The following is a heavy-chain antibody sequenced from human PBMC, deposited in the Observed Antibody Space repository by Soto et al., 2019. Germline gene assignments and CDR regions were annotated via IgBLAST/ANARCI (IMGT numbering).Heavy chain of an antibody. V-gene: IGHV4-59*01. Sequence: PSETLSLTYTVSGGSISSYYWSWIRQPPGKGLEWIGYIYYSGSTNYSPSLKSRVTISVDTSKNQFSLKLSSVTAADTAVYYCARGRGRPFSPSNNWFDPWGQGTLVTVSS. CDR2: IYYSGST. D-gene: IGHD3-3*02. J-gene: IGHJ5*02. CDR3: ARGRGRPFSPSNNWFDP. CDR1: GGSISSYY.